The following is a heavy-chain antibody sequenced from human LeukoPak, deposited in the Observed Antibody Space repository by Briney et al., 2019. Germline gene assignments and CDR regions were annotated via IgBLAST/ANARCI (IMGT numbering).Heavy chain of an antibody. CDR2: ISSSGSTI. CDR3: ARGGRDFWSGYLDYYYYYMDV. CDR1: GFTFSDYY. V-gene: IGHV3-11*04. Sequence: KPGGSLRLSCAASGFTFSDYYMSWIRQAPGKGLEWVSYISSSGSTIYYADSVKGRFTISRDNAKNSLYLQMNSLRAEDTAVYYCARGGRDFWSGYLDYYYYYMDVWGKGTTVTVSS. J-gene: IGHJ6*03. D-gene: IGHD3-3*01.